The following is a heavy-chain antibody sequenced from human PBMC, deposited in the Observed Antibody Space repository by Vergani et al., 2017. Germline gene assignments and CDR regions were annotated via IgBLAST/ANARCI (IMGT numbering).Heavy chain of an antibody. Sequence: EVQLVESGGGLVQPGGSLKLSCAASGLTFSDSAIHWVRQASGKGLEWVGRIRSKANNYATAVAASVEGKFTISRDDSKNTAFLQMNSLKTEDTAVYYCLISNAGTDYWGQGTLITVSS. CDR2: IRSKANNYAT. D-gene: IGHD1-1*01. CDR1: GLTFSDSA. V-gene: IGHV3-73*01. CDR3: LISNAGTDY. J-gene: IGHJ4*02.